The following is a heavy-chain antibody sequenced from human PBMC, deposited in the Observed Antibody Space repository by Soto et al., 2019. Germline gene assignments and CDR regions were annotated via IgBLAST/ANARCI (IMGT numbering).Heavy chain of an antibody. D-gene: IGHD3-10*01. CDR2: INHSGST. CDR3: ARKNYYGSGVFPTYYYYGMAV. Sequence: PSETLSLTCTVSGGSVSSSSYYWTWIRQPPGKGLEWIGEINHSGSTNYNPSLKSRVTISVDTSRNQFSLKLSSVTAADTAVYYCARKNYYGSGVFPTYYYYGMAVWGQGTTVTVSS. CDR1: GGSVSSSSYY. J-gene: IGHJ6*02. V-gene: IGHV4-39*07.